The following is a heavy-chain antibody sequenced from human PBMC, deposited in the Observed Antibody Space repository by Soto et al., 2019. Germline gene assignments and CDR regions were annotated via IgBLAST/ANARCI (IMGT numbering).Heavy chain of an antibody. CDR1: GGSFSGYI. Sequence: SETLSLTCDVYGGSFSGYIWTWIRQTPGKALQWIGQINHSGSTRYNPSLQSRITISVDTSKNQFSLRLTSVTAADTALYYCARAEFNRVWFPFDHWGQGALVTVSS. J-gene: IGHJ4*02. CDR2: INHSGST. D-gene: IGHD6-19*01. CDR3: ARAEFNRVWFPFDH. V-gene: IGHV4-34*01.